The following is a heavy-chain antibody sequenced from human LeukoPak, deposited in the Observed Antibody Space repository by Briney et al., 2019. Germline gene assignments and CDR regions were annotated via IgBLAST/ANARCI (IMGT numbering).Heavy chain of an antibody. CDR1: GFTFSNYA. Sequence: PGGSLRLSCAASGFTFSNYAMSWVRQAPGKGLEWVSTISGSGGSTYYADSVKGRFTISRDNSKNTLYLQMNSLRSEDTAVYYCAKMGGKSHLSYYYMDVWGKGTTFTVSS. J-gene: IGHJ6*03. CDR2: ISGSGGST. CDR3: AKMGGKSHLSYYYMDV. D-gene: IGHD3-3*02. V-gene: IGHV3-23*01.